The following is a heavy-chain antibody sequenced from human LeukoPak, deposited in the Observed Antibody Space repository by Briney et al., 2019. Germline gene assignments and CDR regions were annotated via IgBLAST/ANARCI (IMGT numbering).Heavy chain of an antibody. D-gene: IGHD3-22*01. CDR3: ARDLNTYYYDRSGNYADAFDV. CDR1: GFTFSYYG. CDR2: MSFDGNNK. V-gene: IGHV3-30*03. Sequence: PGGSLRLSCTASGFTFSYYGMHWVRQAPGKGLEWVAVMSFDGNNKNFADSVKGRFTISGDKSTNTLFLQMNSLRPEDTAMYYCARDLNTYYYDRSGNYADAFDVWGQGTMVTVSS. J-gene: IGHJ3*01.